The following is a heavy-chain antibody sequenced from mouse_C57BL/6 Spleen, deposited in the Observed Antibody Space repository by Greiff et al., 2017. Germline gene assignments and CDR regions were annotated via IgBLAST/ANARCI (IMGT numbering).Heavy chain of an antibody. CDR3: ASWPIYYDYDGYAMDY. J-gene: IGHJ4*01. V-gene: IGHV1-53*01. CDR1: GYTFTSYW. D-gene: IGHD2-4*01. Sequence: VQLQQPGTELVKPGASVKLSCKASGYTFTSYWMHWVKQRPGQGLEWIGNINPSNGGTKYNEKFKSKATLTVDKSSSTAYMQLSSLTSEDSAVYYCASWPIYYDYDGYAMDYWGQGTSVTVSS. CDR2: INPSNGGT.